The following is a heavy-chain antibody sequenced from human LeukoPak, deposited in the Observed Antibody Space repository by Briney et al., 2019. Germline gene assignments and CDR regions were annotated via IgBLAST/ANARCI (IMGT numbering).Heavy chain of an antibody. CDR3: ARDRYYYDCNGMDV. CDR1: GFTVSSNY. D-gene: IGHD3-22*01. Sequence: GGSLRLSCAASGFTVSSNYMSWVRQAPGKGLEWVSVIYSGGSTYYADSVKGRFTISRDNSKNTLYLQMNSLRAEDTAVYYCARDRYYYDCNGMDVWGQGTTVTVSS. J-gene: IGHJ6*02. V-gene: IGHV3-53*01. CDR2: IYSGGST.